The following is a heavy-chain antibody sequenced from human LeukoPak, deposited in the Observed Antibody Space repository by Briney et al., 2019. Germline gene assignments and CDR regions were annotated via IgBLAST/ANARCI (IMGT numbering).Heavy chain of an antibody. CDR1: GGSISSYY. Sequence: SETLSLTCTVSGGSISSYYWSWIRQPAGKGLEWIGRIYTSGSTNYNPSLKSRVTMSVDTSKNQFSLKLSSVTAADTAVYYCARDRREWELAYAFDIWGQGTMVTVSS. J-gene: IGHJ3*02. CDR3: ARDRREWELAYAFDI. V-gene: IGHV4-4*07. CDR2: IYTSGST. D-gene: IGHD1-26*01.